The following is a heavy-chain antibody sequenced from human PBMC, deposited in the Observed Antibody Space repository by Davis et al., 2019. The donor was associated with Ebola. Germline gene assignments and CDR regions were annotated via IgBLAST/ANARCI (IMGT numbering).Heavy chain of an antibody. J-gene: IGHJ6*02. CDR3: AREFYDFWSGYRYGMDV. D-gene: IGHD3-3*01. Sequence: PGGSLRLSCAASGFTFSSYSMNWVRQAPGKGLEWVSSISSSSSYIYYADLVKGRFTISRDNAKNSLYLQMNSLRAEDTAVYYCAREFYDFWSGYRYGMDVWGQGTTVTVSS. CDR1: GFTFSSYS. CDR2: ISSSSSYI. V-gene: IGHV3-21*01.